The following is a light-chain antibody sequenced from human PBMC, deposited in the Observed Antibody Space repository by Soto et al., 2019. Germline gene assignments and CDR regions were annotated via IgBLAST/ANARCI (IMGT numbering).Light chain of an antibody. CDR3: QQYENRPYT. CDR1: QDISKF. V-gene: IGKV1-33*01. CDR2: DAS. Sequence: DIQMTQSPSSLSASIGDRVSFTCQASQDISKFLNWYQHTPGQAPSLLIYDASKSHFGVPSRFSGSGSGTDFTFTISSLQPEDNATYYCQQYENRPYTFGPGTKVDVK. J-gene: IGKJ3*01.